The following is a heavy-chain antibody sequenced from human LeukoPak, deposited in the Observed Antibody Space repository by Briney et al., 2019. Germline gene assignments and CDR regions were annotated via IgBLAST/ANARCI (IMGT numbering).Heavy chain of an antibody. J-gene: IGHJ4*02. Sequence: ASVKVSCKASGYTFTSYDINWVRQATGQGLEWMGWMNPNSGNTGYAQKFQGRVTITRNTSISTAYMELSSLRAEDTAVYYCAKDDAEDEDTAMAFFDYWGQGTLVTVSS. V-gene: IGHV1-8*03. D-gene: IGHD5-18*01. CDR2: MNPNSGNT. CDR1: GYTFTSYD. CDR3: AKDDAEDEDTAMAFFDY.